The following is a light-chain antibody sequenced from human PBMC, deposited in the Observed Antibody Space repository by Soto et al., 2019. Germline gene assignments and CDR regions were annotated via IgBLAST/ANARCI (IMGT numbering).Light chain of an antibody. CDR2: AAS. Sequence: DIQMTQSRSSLSASVGDRFTITCRASQSISSYLNWYQQKPGKAPKLLIYAASNLQSEVPSRFSGSGSGTDFTLTISSLQREDFATYYCQQTYSTPLTFGGGTKVDI. J-gene: IGKJ4*01. CDR3: QQTYSTPLT. CDR1: QSISSY. V-gene: IGKV1-39*01.